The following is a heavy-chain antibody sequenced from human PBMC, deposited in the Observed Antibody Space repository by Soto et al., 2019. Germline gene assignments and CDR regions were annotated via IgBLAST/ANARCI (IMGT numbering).Heavy chain of an antibody. CDR2: IIPIFGTA. J-gene: IGHJ6*02. CDR3: ARFSYLPAAFFWSGYSHPRSYYYYGMDV. CDR1: GGTFSSYA. D-gene: IGHD3-3*01. V-gene: IGHV1-69*01. Sequence: QVQLVQSGAEVKKPGSSVKVSCKASGGTFSSYAISWVRQAPGQGLEWMGGIIPIFGTANYAQKFQGRVTITADESTSTAYMELSSLRSEDTAVYYCARFSYLPAAFFWSGYSHPRSYYYYGMDVWGQGTTVTVSS.